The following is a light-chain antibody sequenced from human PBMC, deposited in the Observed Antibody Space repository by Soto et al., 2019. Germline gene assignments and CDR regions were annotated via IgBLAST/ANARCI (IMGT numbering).Light chain of an antibody. J-gene: IGKJ2*01. CDR3: QQLKYYPHT. V-gene: IGKV1-9*01. CDR1: EGPGNF. Sequence: IQLTQSPSSLSASVGDRVTITCRASEGPGNFLAWYQQKPGKAPKLLIYTTSTLQSGVPSRFSGSGSGTDFTLTITNLQPEDFAPYYCQQLKYYPHTFAQGTNLEIK. CDR2: TTS.